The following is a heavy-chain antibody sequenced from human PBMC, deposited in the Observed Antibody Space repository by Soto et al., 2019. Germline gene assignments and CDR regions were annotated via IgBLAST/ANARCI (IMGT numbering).Heavy chain of an antibody. D-gene: IGHD3-9*01. CDR3: ASRRRRYFDLLWYFDY. Sequence: SETLSLTCAVHGGSFSGYYWSWIRQPPGKGLEWIGEINHSGSTNYNPSLKSRVTISVDTSKNQFSLKLSSVTAADTAVYYCASRRRRYFDLLWYFDYWGQGTLVTVSS. CDR2: INHSGST. CDR1: GGSFSGYY. J-gene: IGHJ4*02. V-gene: IGHV4-34*01.